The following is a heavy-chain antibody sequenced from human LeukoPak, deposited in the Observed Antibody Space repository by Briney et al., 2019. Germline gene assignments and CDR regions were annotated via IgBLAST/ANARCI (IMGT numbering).Heavy chain of an antibody. J-gene: IGHJ4*02. D-gene: IGHD3-10*01. CDR2: INHSGST. Sequence: PSETLSLTCAVYGGSFSGYYWSWIRQPPGKGLEWIGEINHSGSTNYNPSLKSRVTISVDTSKNQFSLKLSSVTAADTAVYYCARATYYYGSGNYWDFDYWGQGTLVTVSS. CDR1: GGSFSGYY. CDR3: ARATYYYGSGNYWDFDY. V-gene: IGHV4-34*01.